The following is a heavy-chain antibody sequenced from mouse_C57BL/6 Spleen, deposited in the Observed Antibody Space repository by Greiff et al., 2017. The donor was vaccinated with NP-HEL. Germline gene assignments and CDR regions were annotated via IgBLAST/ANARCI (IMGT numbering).Heavy chain of an antibody. CDR1: GFSLTSYG. CDR3: ARNSDYGSSYRFAY. D-gene: IGHD1-1*01. CDR2: IWSGGST. Sequence: VQLQQSGPGLVQPSQSLSITCTVSGFSLTSYGVHWVRQSPGKGLEWLGVIWSGGSTDYTAAFISRLSISKDNSKSQVFFKMNSLQADDTAIYYCARNSDYGSSYRFAYWGQGTLVTVSA. V-gene: IGHV2-2*01. J-gene: IGHJ3*01.